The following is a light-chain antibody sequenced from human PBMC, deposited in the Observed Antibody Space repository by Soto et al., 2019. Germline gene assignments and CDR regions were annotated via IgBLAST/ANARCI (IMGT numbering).Light chain of an antibody. CDR2: DVS. Sequence: QSALTQPASVSGSPGQSITISCTGTSSDVGGSKYVSWYQQHPGQAPKLMIYDVSNRRSGISDRFSGSKSGYTASLTISGLQTEDEADYYCSSYGGSSSALSVFGTGTKLTVL. V-gene: IGLV2-14*03. CDR3: SSYGGSSSALSV. J-gene: IGLJ1*01. CDR1: SSDVGGSKY.